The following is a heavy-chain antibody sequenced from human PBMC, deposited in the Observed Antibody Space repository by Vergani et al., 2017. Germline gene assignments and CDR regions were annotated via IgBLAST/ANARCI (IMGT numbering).Heavy chain of an antibody. CDR1: GGSISSYY. CDR2: IYYSGST. J-gene: IGHJ5*02. CDR3: AREGDFGTTNGWFDP. Sequence: QVQLQESGPGLVKTSETLSLTCTVSGGSISSYYWSWIRQPPGKGLEWIGYIYYSGSTNYNPPLKSRVTISVDTSKNQFSLKLSSVTAADTAVYYCAREGDFGTTNGWFDPWGQGTLVTVSS. D-gene: IGHD1-1*01. V-gene: IGHV4-59*01.